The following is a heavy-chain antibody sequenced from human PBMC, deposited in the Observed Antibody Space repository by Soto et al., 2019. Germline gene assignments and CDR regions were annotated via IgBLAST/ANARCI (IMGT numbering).Heavy chain of an antibody. J-gene: IGHJ6*03. D-gene: IGHD2-2*01. CDR1: GGSISRGGYY. V-gene: IGHV4-31*03. CDR2: IYYSGST. Sequence: SETLSLTCTVSGGSISRGGYYWSGIRQHPGKSLEWIGYIYYSGSTYYNPSLKSRVTISVDTSKNQFSLKLSSVTAADTAVYYCARDTHNCSSTSCSYYMDVWGKGSTVTVSS. CDR3: ARDTHNCSSTSCSYYMDV.